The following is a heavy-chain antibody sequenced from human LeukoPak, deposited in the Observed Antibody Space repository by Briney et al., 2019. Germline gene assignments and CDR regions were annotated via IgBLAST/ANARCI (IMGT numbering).Heavy chain of an antibody. CDR3: ARGRSDYIWGSNRGAFDI. J-gene: IGHJ3*02. CDR2: INHSGST. D-gene: IGHD3-16*01. CDR1: GGSFSGYY. V-gene: IGHV4-34*01. Sequence: PSETLSLTCAVYGGSFSGYYWSWIRQPPGKGLEWIGAINHSGSTNYNPSLKSRVTISVDTSKNQFSLKLSSVTAADTAVYYCARGRSDYIWGSNRGAFDIWGQGTMVTVSS.